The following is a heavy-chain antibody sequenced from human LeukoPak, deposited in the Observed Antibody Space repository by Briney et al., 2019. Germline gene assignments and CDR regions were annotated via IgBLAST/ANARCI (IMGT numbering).Heavy chain of an antibody. CDR1: GFTFSSYA. CDR3: AKSSWYSISYFDY. Sequence: GGSLRLSCAASGFTFSSYAMSWVRQAPGKGLEAPGKGLEWVSTISASGHATYYPDSVRGRLTISRDNSKNTLYLQMNSLRAEDTAVYYCAKSSWYSISYFDYWGQGTLVTVSS. D-gene: IGHD6-13*01. V-gene: IGHV3-23*01. CDR2: ISASGHAT. J-gene: IGHJ4*02.